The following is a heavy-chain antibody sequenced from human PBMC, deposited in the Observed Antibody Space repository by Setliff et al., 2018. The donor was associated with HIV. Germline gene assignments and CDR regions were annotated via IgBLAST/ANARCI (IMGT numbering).Heavy chain of an antibody. D-gene: IGHD6-19*01. CDR2: FYYSGTS. V-gene: IGHV4-39*07. CDR3: AKGENEQWLVVGLFDY. J-gene: IGHJ4*02. CDR1: GDSINTSTYY. Sequence: SETLSLTRAVSGDSINTSTYYWGWIRQPPGKGLEWIGGFYYSGTSYYNPSLRRRLTISVDTAKNQFSLKLNSVTAADTAMYYCAKGENEQWLVVGLFDYWGQGTLVTVSS.